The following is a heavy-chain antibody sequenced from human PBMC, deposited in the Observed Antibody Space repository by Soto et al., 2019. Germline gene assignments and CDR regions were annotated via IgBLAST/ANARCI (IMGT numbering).Heavy chain of an antibody. CDR2: ISGSGSPT. Sequence: PGGSLRLSCAASGFTFNSYAMTWVRQAPGRGLEWVSAISGSGSPTYYADSVKGRFTISRDNSKNTLYLQMNSLRADDTAVYYCARDMSGGTYNYYYGMDVWGQGTRSPSP. D-gene: IGHD1-26*01. V-gene: IGHV3-23*01. CDR1: GFTFNSYA. J-gene: IGHJ6*02. CDR3: ARDMSGGTYNYYYGMDV.